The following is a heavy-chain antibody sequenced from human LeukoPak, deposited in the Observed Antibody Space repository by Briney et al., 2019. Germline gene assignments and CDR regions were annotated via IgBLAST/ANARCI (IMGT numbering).Heavy chain of an antibody. V-gene: IGHV4-59*01. CDR3: ARLWETPSWFDP. CDR2: IYYSGST. Sequence: PSETLSLTCTVSGGSISSYYWSWIRQPPGKGLEWIGYIYYSGSTNYNPSLKSRVTISVDTSKNQFSLKLSSVTAADTAVYYCARLWETPSWFDPWGQGTLVTVSS. CDR1: GGSISSYY. D-gene: IGHD1-26*01. J-gene: IGHJ5*02.